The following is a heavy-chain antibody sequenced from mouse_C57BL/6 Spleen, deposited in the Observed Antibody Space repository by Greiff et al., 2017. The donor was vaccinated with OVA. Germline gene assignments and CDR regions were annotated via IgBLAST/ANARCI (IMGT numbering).Heavy chain of an antibody. V-gene: IGHV1-64*01. CDR1: GYTFTSYW. CDR3: AKIYYGYDDAMDY. D-gene: IGHD2-2*01. Sequence: QVQLQQPGAELVKPGASVKLSCKASGYTFTSYWMHWVKQRPGQGLEWIGMIHPNSGSTNYNEKFKSKATLTVDKSSSTAYMQLSSLTSEDSAVYYCAKIYYGYDDAMDYWGQGTSVTVSS. J-gene: IGHJ4*01. CDR2: IHPNSGST.